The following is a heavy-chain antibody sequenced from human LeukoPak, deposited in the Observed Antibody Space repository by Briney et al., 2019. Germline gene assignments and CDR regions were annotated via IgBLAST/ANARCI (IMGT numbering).Heavy chain of an antibody. Sequence: GESLKISCKGSGYSFPSYWIAWVRQMPGKGLEWMGIIYPGDSDTRYSPSFQGQVTISADKSISTAYLQWSSLKALDTAMYYCARGTPYCSGGSCSPNWFDPWGQETLVTVSS. V-gene: IGHV5-51*01. D-gene: IGHD2-15*01. CDR1: GYSFPSYW. J-gene: IGHJ5*02. CDR3: ARGTPYCSGGSCSPNWFDP. CDR2: IYPGDSDT.